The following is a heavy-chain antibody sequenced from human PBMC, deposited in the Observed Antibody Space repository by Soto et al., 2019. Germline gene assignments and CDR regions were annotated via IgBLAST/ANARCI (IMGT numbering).Heavy chain of an antibody. J-gene: IGHJ4*02. Sequence: EVQLLESGGGLVQPGGSLRLSCAASGFTFSTYAMSWVRQAPGKGLEWVSKIIHSGDSTYYADSVKGRFTISRVKSMNTVYLKVNGLSAEDTAVYYCAAAQQLGYWGQGTLVTVSS. CDR3: AAAQQLGY. CDR2: IIHSGDST. CDR1: GFTFSTYA. V-gene: IGHV3-23*01. D-gene: IGHD6-13*01.